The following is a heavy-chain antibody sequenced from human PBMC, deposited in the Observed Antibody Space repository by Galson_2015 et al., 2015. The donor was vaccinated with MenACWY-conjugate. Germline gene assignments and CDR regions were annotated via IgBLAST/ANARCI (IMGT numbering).Heavy chain of an antibody. Sequence: SLRLSCAASGFNFNMYSLHWIRQAPGKGLEWVAVISYDGKDTFYGDSVKGRFIILRDNSKNTVYLQMNSLRGEDTGVYFCARVGKERRSLLANFDGWGQGTLVTVSS. CDR3: ARVGKERRSLLANFDG. J-gene: IGHJ4*02. V-gene: IGHV3-30*01. CDR2: ISYDGKDT. D-gene: IGHD1-1*01. CDR1: GFNFNMYS.